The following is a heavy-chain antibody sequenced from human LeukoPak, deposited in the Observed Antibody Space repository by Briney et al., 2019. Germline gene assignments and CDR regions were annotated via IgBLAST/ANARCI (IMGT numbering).Heavy chain of an antibody. CDR1: GFTFSSYG. CDR2: ISYDGSNK. J-gene: IGHJ6*02. Sequence: PGGSLTLSCAASGFTFSSYGMHWVRQAPGKGLEWVAVISYDGSNKYYADSVKGRFTISRDNSKNMLYLQMNSLRAEDTAVYYCAKVCDSSGWHYYYYYGMDVWGQGTTVTVSS. V-gene: IGHV3-30*18. CDR3: AKVCDSSGWHYYYYYGMDV. D-gene: IGHD6-19*01.